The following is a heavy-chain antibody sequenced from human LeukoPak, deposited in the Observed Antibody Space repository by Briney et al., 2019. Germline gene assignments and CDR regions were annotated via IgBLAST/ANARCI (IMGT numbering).Heavy chain of an antibody. Sequence: PSETLSLTCTVSGGFISSYYWSWIRQPPGKGLEWIGYIYYSGSTNYNPSLKSRVTISVDTSKNQFSLKLSSVTAADTAVYYCASATPQIYSYGSPFFDYWGQGTLVTVSS. CDR1: GGFISSYY. V-gene: IGHV4-59*12. CDR2: IYYSGST. D-gene: IGHD5-18*01. J-gene: IGHJ4*02. CDR3: ASATPQIYSYGSPFFDY.